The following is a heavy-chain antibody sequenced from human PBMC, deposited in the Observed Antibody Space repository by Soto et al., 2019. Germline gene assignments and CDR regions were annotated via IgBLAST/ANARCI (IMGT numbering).Heavy chain of an antibody. D-gene: IGHD3-10*01. CDR3: ARAVYYYGSGSYYIDY. CDR1: GGSISSYY. CDR2: IYYSGST. J-gene: IGHJ4*02. Sequence: KPSETLSLTCTVSGGSISSYYWSWIRQPPGKGLEWIGYIYYSGSTNYNPSLKSRVTISVDTSKNQFSLKLSSVTAADTAVYYCARAVYYYGSGSYYIDYWGQGTLVTVSS. V-gene: IGHV4-59*01.